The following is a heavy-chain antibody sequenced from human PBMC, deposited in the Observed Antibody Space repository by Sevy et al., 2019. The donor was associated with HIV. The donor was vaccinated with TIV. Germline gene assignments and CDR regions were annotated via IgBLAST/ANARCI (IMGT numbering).Heavy chain of an antibody. Sequence: GGSLRLSCAASGFTFRNYWMHWVRQAPGKGLVWVARINSDGSSTAVADSVKGRFTLSRDNARNTLYLQMNNLRAEDTGVYYCARVYHDFWSGYYVLGYWGQGTLVTVSS. D-gene: IGHD3-3*01. CDR3: ARVYHDFWSGYYVLGY. CDR2: INSDGSST. J-gene: IGHJ4*02. V-gene: IGHV3-74*01. CDR1: GFTFRNYW.